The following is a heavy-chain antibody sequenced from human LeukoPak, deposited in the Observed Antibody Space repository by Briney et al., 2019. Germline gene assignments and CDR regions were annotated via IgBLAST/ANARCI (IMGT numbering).Heavy chain of an antibody. CDR1: GYKFTNYG. Sequence: GASVKVSCKASGYKFTNYGISWVRQAPGQGLEWMGWISPYNGNTIYAQKLQGRVTMTTDTSTSTAYMELRSLRSDDTAVYYCARGSPPRVYYDRSGYYSYYFDYWGQGTLATVSS. V-gene: IGHV1-18*01. CDR3: ARGSPPRVYYDRSGYYSYYFDY. D-gene: IGHD3-22*01. CDR2: ISPYNGNT. J-gene: IGHJ4*02.